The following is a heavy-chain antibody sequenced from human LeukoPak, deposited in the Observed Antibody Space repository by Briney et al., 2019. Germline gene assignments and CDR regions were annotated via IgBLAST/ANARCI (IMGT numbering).Heavy chain of an antibody. CDR1: GGSISSYY. CDR2: FSGSGGST. V-gene: IGHV3-23*01. D-gene: IGHD3-22*01. CDR3: AKGFLSSGYPEYFQH. J-gene: IGHJ1*01. Sequence: ETLSLTCTVSGGSISSYYWSWIRQPPGKGLEWVSAFSGSGGSTYYADSVKGRFTISRDNSKDTLYLQMNSLRAEDTAVYYCAKGFLSSGYPEYFQHWGQGTLVTVSS.